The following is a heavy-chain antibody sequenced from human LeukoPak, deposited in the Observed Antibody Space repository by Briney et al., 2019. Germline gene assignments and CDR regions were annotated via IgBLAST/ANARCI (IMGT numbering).Heavy chain of an antibody. CDR2: IYNDGRT. D-gene: IGHD3-22*01. CDR3: AKGFYDSSGYYYVYAFDI. CDR1: GFTVNNKY. Sequence: GGSLRLSCAASGFTVNNKYMTWVRQAPGKGLEWVSLIYNDGRTYYADSVKGRCTISRDNLKNVLYLQMNSLKVEDTALYYCAKGFYDSSGYYYVYAFDIWGQGTMVTVSS. J-gene: IGHJ3*02. V-gene: IGHV3-53*01.